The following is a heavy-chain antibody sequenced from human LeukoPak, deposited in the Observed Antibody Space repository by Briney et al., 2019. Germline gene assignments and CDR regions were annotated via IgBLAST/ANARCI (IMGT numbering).Heavy chain of an antibody. CDR3: ARGGRGKFCSSTSCPNQIDY. Sequence: SETLSLTCAVYGGSFSGYYWSWIRQPPGNGLEWIGEINHSGSTNYNPSLKSRVTISVDTSKNQFSLKLSSVTAADTAVYYCARGGRGKFCSSTSCPNQIDYWGQGTLVTVSS. CDR2: INHSGST. D-gene: IGHD2-2*01. J-gene: IGHJ4*02. V-gene: IGHV4-34*01. CDR1: GGSFSGYY.